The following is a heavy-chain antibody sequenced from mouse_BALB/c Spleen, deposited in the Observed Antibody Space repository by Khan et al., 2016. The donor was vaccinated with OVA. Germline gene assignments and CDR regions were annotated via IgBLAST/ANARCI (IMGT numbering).Heavy chain of an antibody. CDR2: ISPGSGDT. D-gene: IGHD1-2*01. J-gene: IGHJ3*01. CDR3: ARRNYGGYNFAY. V-gene: IGHV1-77*01. Sequence: QVQLQQPGAELARPGASVKLSCKASGYTFTDYYINWVKQRTGQGLEWIGEISPGSGDTYYNEKFKGKATLTADKSSSTAYMQLSSLTSEASAVYFCARRNYGGYNFAYWGQGTLVTVSA. CDR1: GYTFTDYY.